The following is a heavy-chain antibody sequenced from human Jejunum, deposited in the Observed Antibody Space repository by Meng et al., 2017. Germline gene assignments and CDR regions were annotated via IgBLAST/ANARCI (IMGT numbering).Heavy chain of an antibody. J-gene: IGHJ4*02. D-gene: IGHD3-16*01. V-gene: IGHV4-34*01. CDR3: AGGRHFAWGTDDY. CDR2: IHYSGST. CDR1: GWSFSDYY. Sequence: QVRLQEVGAGLLKPSETLSLTCAVYGWSFSDYYWSWIRQPPGQGLEWIGEIHYSGSTKYNPSLKSRVTILVDTSRNQFSLKLSSVTAADTAVYYCAGGRHFAWGTDDYWGQGTLVTVSS.